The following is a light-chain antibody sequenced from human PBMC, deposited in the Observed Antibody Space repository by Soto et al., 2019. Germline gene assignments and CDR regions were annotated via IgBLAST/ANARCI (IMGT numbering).Light chain of an antibody. V-gene: IGKV3-20*01. CDR2: GAS. CDR1: QSIVGNF. Sequence: EIVLTQYPGTLSLSPGEGATLSCRASQSIVGNFLAWYQQKRGQAPRLLIHGASNRATGIPDRFSGSGSGTDFTLTISRLEPEDFAVYYCQQYHFSPETFGHGTKVDIK. J-gene: IGKJ1*01. CDR3: QQYHFSPET.